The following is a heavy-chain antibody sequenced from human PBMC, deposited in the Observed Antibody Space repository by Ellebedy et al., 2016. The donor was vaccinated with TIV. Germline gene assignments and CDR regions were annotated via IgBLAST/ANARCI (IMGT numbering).Heavy chain of an antibody. Sequence: GESLKISCAASGFTFSSYDMHWVRQAPGKGLEWVAVISYDGSKRYYVDSVKGRFTISRDDSKKTRYLELNSLRPEDAAVYYCAKVPVGFCSTGPCSYFDDWGLGTLVTVSS. CDR2: ISYDGSKR. V-gene: IGHV3-30*18. CDR1: GFTFSSYD. CDR3: AKVPVGFCSTGPCSYFDD. D-gene: IGHD2-8*02. J-gene: IGHJ4*02.